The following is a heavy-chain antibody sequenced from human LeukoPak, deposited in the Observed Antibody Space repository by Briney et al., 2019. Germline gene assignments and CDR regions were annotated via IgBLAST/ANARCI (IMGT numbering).Heavy chain of an antibody. J-gene: IGHJ5*02. CDR3: ARGQDTYNWFDP. CDR1: GGSFSGYY. CDR2: INHSGST. V-gene: IGHV4-34*01. Sequence: SETLSLTCAVYGGSFSGYYWSWIRQPPGKGLEWIGEINHSGSTNYNPSLKSRVTISVDTSKNQFSLKLSSVTAADTAVYYCARGQDTYNWFDPWGQGTLVTISS.